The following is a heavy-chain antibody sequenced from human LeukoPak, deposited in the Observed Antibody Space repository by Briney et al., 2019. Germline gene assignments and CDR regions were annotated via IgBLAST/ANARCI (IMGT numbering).Heavy chain of an antibody. CDR2: IYTSGST. D-gene: IGHD6-13*01. V-gene: IGHV4-4*07. Sequence: PSETLSLTCTVSGGSISSYYWSWIRQPAGKGLEWIGRIYTSGSTNYNPSLKSRVTMSVDKSKNQFSLKLSSVTAADTAVYYCARDRGPFSSWYVHYWGQETLVSVSS. CDR3: ARDRGPFSSWYVHY. J-gene: IGHJ4*02. CDR1: GGSISSYY.